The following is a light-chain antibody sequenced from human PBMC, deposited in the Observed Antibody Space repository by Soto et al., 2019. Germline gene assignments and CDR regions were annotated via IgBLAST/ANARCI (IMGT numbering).Light chain of an antibody. V-gene: IGKV2-28*01. CDR2: LGS. CDR3: MQALQVPHT. CDR1: QSLLYSNGYNY. Sequence: DIVMTQSPLSLPVTPGEPASISCRSSQSLLYSNGYNYLDWYLQKPGQSPQLLIYLGSNRASGVPDRFRCSGSGTDFTLNISRVEAEDVAVYYCMQALQVPHTFGQGTKLEIK. J-gene: IGKJ2*01.